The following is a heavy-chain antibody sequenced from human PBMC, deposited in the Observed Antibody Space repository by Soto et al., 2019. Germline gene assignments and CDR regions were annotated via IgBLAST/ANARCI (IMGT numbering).Heavy chain of an antibody. V-gene: IGHV4-59*01. Sequence: LSLTCTVSGGSISSYYWSWIRQPPGKGLEWIGYIYYSGSTNYNPSLKSRVTISVATSKNQFSLKLSSVTAADTAVYYCARDSGGAFDYWGQGTLVTVSS. D-gene: IGHD1-26*01. CDR1: GGSISSYY. CDR3: ARDSGGAFDY. CDR2: IYYSGST. J-gene: IGHJ4*02.